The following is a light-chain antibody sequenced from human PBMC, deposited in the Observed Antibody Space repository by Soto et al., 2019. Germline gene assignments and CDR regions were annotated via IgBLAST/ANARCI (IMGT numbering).Light chain of an antibody. V-gene: IGKV3-15*01. CDR3: QQYNNWPYT. CDR2: AAS. CDR1: QGIRND. Sequence: MTQSPSSLSASVGDRVTITCRASQGIRNDLAWYQQKPGQAPRLPIYAASARATGIPARFSGSGSGTDFTLTISSLQSEDFAVYYCQQYNNWPYTFGQGTKVDI. J-gene: IGKJ2*01.